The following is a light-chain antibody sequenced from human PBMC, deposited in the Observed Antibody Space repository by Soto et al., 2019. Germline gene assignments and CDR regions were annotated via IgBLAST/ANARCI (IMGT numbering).Light chain of an antibody. J-gene: IGLJ3*02. CDR2: ANT. Sequence: QAVVTQPPSVSAAPGERVTIAWSVSKFNVASGYVSWYLSLPGTAPKILIYANTERPSGIPDRFSGSRSGATATLSITGLQTGDEGDYYCGAWDSSLSGVVFGGGTKLTVL. CDR3: GAWDSSLSGVV. V-gene: IGLV1-51*01. CDR1: KFNVASGY.